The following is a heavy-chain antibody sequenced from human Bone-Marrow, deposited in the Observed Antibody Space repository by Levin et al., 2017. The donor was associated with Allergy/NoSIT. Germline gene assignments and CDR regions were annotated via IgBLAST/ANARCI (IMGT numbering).Heavy chain of an antibody. D-gene: IGHD3/OR15-3a*01. J-gene: IGHJ4*02. CDR2: GSAYYIGSN. CDR1: GNSFSASSYY. CDR3: ARQYFSSGYCTSNTCYGNYFDN. Sequence: SQTLSLTCTVSGNSFSASSYYWAWIRQPPGKGLGWIGSGSAYYIGSNFYNPSLKSRVSISVDTSKNQFSLRLTSVTAADTALYYCARQYFSSGYCTSNTCYGNYFDNWGRGTLVTVSS. V-gene: IGHV4-39*01.